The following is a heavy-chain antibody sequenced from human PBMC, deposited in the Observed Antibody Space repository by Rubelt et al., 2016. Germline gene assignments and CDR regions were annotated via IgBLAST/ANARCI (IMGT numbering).Heavy chain of an antibody. V-gene: IGHV3-66*01. Sequence: EVQLVESGGGLVQPGGSLRLSCAASGFTFSSNYMSWVRQAPGKGLEWVSVISSGGSTYYADAVKGRFTISRGNSKSTLYLQMNSLRAEDTAVYYCARNWGFDYWGQGTLVTVSS. CDR1: GFTFSSNY. J-gene: IGHJ4*02. D-gene: IGHD7-27*01. CDR3: ARNWGFDY. CDR2: ISSGGST.